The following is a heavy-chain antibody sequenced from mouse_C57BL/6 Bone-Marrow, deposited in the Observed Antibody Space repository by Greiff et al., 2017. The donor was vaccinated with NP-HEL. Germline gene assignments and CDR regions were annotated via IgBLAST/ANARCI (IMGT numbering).Heavy chain of an antibody. CDR2: IYPGNSDT. D-gene: IGHD2-1*01. J-gene: IGHJ4*01. CDR1: GYTFTSYW. CDR3: TYGNYYYAMDY. V-gene: IGHV1-5*01. Sequence: VQLQQSGTVLARPGASVKMSCKTSGYTFTSYWMHWVKQRPGQGLEWIGAIYPGNSDTSYNQKFKGKATLTAVTSASTAYMELSSLTTEDSAVYYCTYGNYYYAMDYGGRGTSVTVTS.